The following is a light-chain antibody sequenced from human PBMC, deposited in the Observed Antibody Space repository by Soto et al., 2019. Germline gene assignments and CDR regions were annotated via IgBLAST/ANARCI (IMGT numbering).Light chain of an antibody. CDR3: TSYAGSNIWV. V-gene: IGLV2-8*01. CDR2: EVS. Sequence: QSALTQPPSASGSRGQSVTISCTGTSSDVGAYNYVSWYQQYPGKAPKLMIYEVSKRPSGVPDRFSGSKSGKTASLTVSGLQPEDEADYYCTSYAGSNIWVFGGGTNLTVL. CDR1: SSDVGAYNY. J-gene: IGLJ3*02.